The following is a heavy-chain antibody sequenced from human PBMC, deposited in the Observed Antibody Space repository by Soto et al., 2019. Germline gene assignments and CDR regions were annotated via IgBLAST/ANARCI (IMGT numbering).Heavy chain of an antibody. V-gene: IGHV1-46*01. CDR3: ARPPFPGCINAVCYPFDY. J-gene: IGHJ4*02. CDR2: INPSGGST. Sequence: QVQLVQSGAEVKKPGASVKVSCKASGYTFTDYYIHWVRQAPGQGLEWMGMINPSGGSTDYAQKCRGRFTVTRDTSTGTVYMELSSLRSEDTAVYYCARPPFPGCINAVCYPFDYWGQGTLVTVSS. D-gene: IGHD2-8*01. CDR1: GYTFTDYY.